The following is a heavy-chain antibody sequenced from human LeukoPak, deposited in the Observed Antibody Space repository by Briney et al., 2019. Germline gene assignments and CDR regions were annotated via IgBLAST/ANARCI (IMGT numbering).Heavy chain of an antibody. CDR1: GFTFSSYS. V-gene: IGHV3-21*01. CDR3: ARDTPGGAGFDY. CDR2: ISSSSSYI. D-gene: IGHD1-26*01. J-gene: IGHJ4*02. Sequence: GGSLRLSCAASGFTFSSYSMNWVRQAPGKGLEWVSSISSSSSYIYYADSVKGRFTISRDNAKNSLYLQMNSLRAEDKAVYYCARDTPGGAGFDYWGQGTLVTVSS.